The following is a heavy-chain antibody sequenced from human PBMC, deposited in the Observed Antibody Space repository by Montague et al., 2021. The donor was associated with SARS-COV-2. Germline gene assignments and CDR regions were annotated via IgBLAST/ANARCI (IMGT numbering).Heavy chain of an antibody. J-gene: IGHJ5*02. V-gene: IGHV4-61*03. Sequence: SETLSLTCTVSGASISTGSDYWTWIRQRPGRGLEWIGNFYYSGGSTYNPSLKSQVTISADTSKDLFSLTLKSVTASDTAVYYCARDRGDIYGGNSAWFDPWGQGTLVTVSS. D-gene: IGHD4-23*01. CDR2: FYYSGGS. CDR3: ARDRGDIYGGNSAWFDP. CDR1: GASISTGSDY.